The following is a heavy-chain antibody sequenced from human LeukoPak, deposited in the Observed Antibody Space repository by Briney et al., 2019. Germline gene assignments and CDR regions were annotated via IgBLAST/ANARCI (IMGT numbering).Heavy chain of an antibody. CDR3: ASSQEYYDISY. Sequence: ASVKVSCKASGYTFTGYYMHWVRQAPGQGLEWMGWINPNSGGTNHAQKFQGRVTMTRDTSISTAYMELSRLRSDDTAVYYCASSQEYYDISYWGQGTLVTVSS. CDR2: INPNSGGT. V-gene: IGHV1-2*02. J-gene: IGHJ4*02. D-gene: IGHD3-9*01. CDR1: GYTFTGYY.